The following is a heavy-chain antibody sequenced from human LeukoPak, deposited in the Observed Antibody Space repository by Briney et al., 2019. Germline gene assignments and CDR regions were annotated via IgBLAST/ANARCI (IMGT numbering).Heavy chain of an antibody. CDR3: ARDRTTATTFEPHYYYYYMDV. CDR2: ISAYNGNT. J-gene: IGHJ6*03. D-gene: IGHD4-17*01. CDR1: GYTFTSYG. Sequence: ASVKVSCKASGYTFTSYGISWVRQAPGQGLEWMGWISAYNGNTNYAQKLQGRVTMTTDTSTSTAYMELRSLRSDDTAVYYCARDRTTATTFEPHYYYYYMDVWGKGTTVTVSS. V-gene: IGHV1-18*01.